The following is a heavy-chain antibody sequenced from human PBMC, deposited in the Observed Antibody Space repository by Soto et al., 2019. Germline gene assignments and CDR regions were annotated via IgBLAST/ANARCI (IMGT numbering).Heavy chain of an antibody. D-gene: IGHD1-1*01. CDR1: GLTFRDYG. Sequence: QPGASLRLSCLVSGLTFRDYGFSWVRQAPGKGLEWVAAISYDGSFVYYADSVRGRFTISRDNSTNTLPLQMNTLRHEDTAVYYCAKERGRKRNCSRDVWGQGTSVTVSS. CDR2: ISYDGSFV. V-gene: IGHV3-30*18. J-gene: IGHJ6*02. CDR3: AKERGRKRNCSRDV.